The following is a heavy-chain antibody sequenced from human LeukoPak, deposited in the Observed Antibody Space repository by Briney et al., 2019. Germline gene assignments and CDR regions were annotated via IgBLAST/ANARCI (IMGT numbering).Heavy chain of an antibody. CDR3: ARGVRYCTSTTCTPDY. V-gene: IGHV3-21*01. CDR1: GFTLSIYS. J-gene: IGHJ4*02. Sequence: PGGSLRLSCAASGFTLSIYSMNWVRQAPGKGLEWVSSISSSSNYIYYADSVKGRFTISRDNAKNSLYLQMNSLRAEDTAMYYCARGVRYCTSTTCTPDYWGQGTLVTVSS. D-gene: IGHD2-2*01. CDR2: ISSSSNYI.